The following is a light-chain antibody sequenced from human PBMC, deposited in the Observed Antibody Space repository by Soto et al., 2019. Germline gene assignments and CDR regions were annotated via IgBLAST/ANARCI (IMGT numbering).Light chain of an antibody. J-gene: IGLJ2*01. CDR1: SSDVGGYNY. CDR3: SSYTSSSTDVV. CDR2: DVS. V-gene: IGLV2-14*03. Sequence: QSVLTQPASVSGSPGQSITISCTGTSSDVGGYNYVSWYQHHPGKAPKLIIYDVSNRPSGVSNRFSGSKFGNTASLTISGLQAEDEADYYCSSYTSSSTDVVFGGGTKLTVL.